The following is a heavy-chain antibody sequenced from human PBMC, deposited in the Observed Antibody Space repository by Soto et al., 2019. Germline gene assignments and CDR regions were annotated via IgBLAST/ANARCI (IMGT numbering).Heavy chain of an antibody. J-gene: IGHJ6*02. CDR2: VSYSGNT. V-gene: IGHV4-61*01. CDR3: ARAVGTTRNGMDV. CDR1: GDSVSSGSYY. D-gene: IGHD1-1*01. Sequence: QVQLQESGPGLVKPSETLSLTCTVSGDSVSSGSYYWTWIRQPPGKGLEWIGYVSYSGNTNYNPTLKSRVIMSVDTSEKQFSLKLSAVTAADTAVYHCARAVGTTRNGMDVWGQGTTVTVSS.